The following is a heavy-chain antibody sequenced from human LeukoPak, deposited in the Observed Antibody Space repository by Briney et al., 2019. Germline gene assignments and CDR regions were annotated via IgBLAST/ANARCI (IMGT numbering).Heavy chain of an antibody. J-gene: IGHJ4*02. CDR2: ISSNGGST. CDR3: ARAKAYFFDY. CDR1: GFTFSNYA. Sequence: GGSLRLSCAASGFTFSNYAMHWVRQAPGKGLQYVSDISSNGGSTYYADSVKGRFTISRDNSKNTLYLQMGSLRAEDMAVYYCARAKAYFFDYWGQGTLVTVSS. V-gene: IGHV3-64*02.